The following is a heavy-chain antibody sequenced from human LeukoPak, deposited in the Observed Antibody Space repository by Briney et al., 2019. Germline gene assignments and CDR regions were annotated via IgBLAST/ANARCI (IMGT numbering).Heavy chain of an antibody. CDR2: FDPEDGET. CDR1: GYTLTELS. Sequence: ASVKVPCKVSGYTLTELSMHWVRQAPGKGLEWMGGFDPEDGETIYAQKFQGRVTMTEDTSTDTAYMELSSLRSEDTAVYYCATVNYYGSGRYYGLLKYFDYWGQGTLVTVSS. D-gene: IGHD3-10*01. V-gene: IGHV1-24*01. J-gene: IGHJ4*02. CDR3: ATVNYYGSGRYYGLLKYFDY.